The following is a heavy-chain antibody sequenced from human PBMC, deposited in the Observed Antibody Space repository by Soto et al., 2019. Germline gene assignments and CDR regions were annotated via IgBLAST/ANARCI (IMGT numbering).Heavy chain of an antibody. J-gene: IGHJ3*02. CDR1: GFTFSSYA. Sequence: GGSLRLSCAASGFTFSSYAMHWVRQAPGKGLEWVVVISYDGSNKYYADSVKGRFTISRDNSKNTLYLQMNSLRAEDTAVYYCARGGSYGDYLDAFDIWGQGTMVTVSS. CDR2: ISYDGSNK. D-gene: IGHD4-17*01. V-gene: IGHV3-30-3*01. CDR3: ARGGSYGDYLDAFDI.